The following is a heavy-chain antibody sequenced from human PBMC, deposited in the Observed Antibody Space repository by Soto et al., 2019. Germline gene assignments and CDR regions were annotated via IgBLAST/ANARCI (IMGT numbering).Heavy chain of an antibody. J-gene: IGHJ4*02. Sequence: QVQLVESGGGLVKPGGSLRLSCAASGFTFSDYYMSWIRQAPGKGLEWVSYISSISSYTNYADSVKGRFTISRDNAKNSLYLQMNSLSAEDTAVYYCARFGDRQQLGQNDYWGQGTLVTVSS. CDR1: GFTFSDYY. CDR2: ISSISSYT. D-gene: IGHD6-13*01. V-gene: IGHV3-11*05. CDR3: ARFGDRQQLGQNDY.